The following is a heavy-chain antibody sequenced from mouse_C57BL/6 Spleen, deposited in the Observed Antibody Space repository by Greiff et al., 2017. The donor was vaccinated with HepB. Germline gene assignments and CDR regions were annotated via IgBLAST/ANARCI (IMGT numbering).Heavy chain of an antibody. J-gene: IGHJ4*01. CDR1: GYSITSGYY. CDR2: ISYDGSN. Sequence: VQLKESGPGLVKPSQSLSLTCSVTGYSITSGYYWNWIRQFPGNKLEWMGYISYDGSNNYNPSLKNRISITRDTSKNQFFLKLNSVTTEDTATYYCARGGNYVSYAMDYWGQGTSVTVSS. V-gene: IGHV3-6*01. CDR3: ARGGNYVSYAMDY. D-gene: IGHD2-1*01.